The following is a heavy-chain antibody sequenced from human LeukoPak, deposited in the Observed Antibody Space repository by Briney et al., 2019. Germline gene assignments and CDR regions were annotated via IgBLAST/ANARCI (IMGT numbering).Heavy chain of an antibody. CDR1: GGSISSSSYY. V-gene: IGHV4-39*01. D-gene: IGHD5-12*01. J-gene: IGHJ4*02. Sequence: SETLSLTCTVSGGSISSSSYYWGWIRQPPGKGLEWIGSIYYSGSTYYNPSLKSRVTISVDTSKNQFSLKLSSVTAADTAVYYCARCSGYDWWYWGQGTLVTVSS. CDR3: ARCSGYDWWY. CDR2: IYYSGST.